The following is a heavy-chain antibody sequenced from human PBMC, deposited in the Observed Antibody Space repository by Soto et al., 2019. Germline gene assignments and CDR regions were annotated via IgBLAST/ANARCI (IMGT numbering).Heavy chain of an antibody. CDR3: ARDRSGWYGFYY. CDR1: GFSLSTSGVG. Sequence: QITLKESGPTLVKPTQTLTLTCTFSGFSLSTSGVGVGWIRQPPGKALEWLALIYWDDDKRYSPSLKSRLTITQDTSKNQVVLTMTNMDPVDTATYYCARDRSGWYGFYYWGQGTLVTVSS. J-gene: IGHJ4*02. D-gene: IGHD6-19*01. CDR2: IYWDDDK. V-gene: IGHV2-5*02.